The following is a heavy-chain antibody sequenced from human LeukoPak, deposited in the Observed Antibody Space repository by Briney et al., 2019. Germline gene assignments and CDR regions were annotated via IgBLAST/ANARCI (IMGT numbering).Heavy chain of an antibody. CDR3: ARTNIAMVSYHFDH. Sequence: PGGSLRLSFAASGFTFSDSTIHWVRQASGKGLEWVGRIRSKANSYATGYAASVKGRFTISRDDSKNTAYLQMNSLRAEDTAMYYCARTNIAMVSYHFDHWGQGTLITVSS. V-gene: IGHV3-73*01. CDR1: GFTFSDST. D-gene: IGHD5-18*01. CDR2: IRSKANSYAT. J-gene: IGHJ4*02.